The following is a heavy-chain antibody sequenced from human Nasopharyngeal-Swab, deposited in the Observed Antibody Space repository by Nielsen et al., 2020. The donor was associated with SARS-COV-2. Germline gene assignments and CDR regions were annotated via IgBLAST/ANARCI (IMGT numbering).Heavy chain of an antibody. CDR2: LASNLDSI. CDR1: GFTFDDYA. Sequence: SLKISCVASGFTFDDYAIHWVRQRPGKGPEWVSGLASNLDSIGYADSVVGRFTISRDSAKNSLSLQMTNLTAEDTGNYSCVRDTNRYVYGNGAAFDHWGQGTQVTVSS. CDR3: VRDTNRYVYGNGAAFDH. V-gene: IGHV3-9*01. J-gene: IGHJ4*02. D-gene: IGHD2-8*01.